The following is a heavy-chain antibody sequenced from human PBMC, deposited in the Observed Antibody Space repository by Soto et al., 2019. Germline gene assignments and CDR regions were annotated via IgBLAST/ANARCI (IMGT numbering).Heavy chain of an antibody. D-gene: IGHD6-19*01. CDR3: ATWRHIAVAELFDY. V-gene: IGHV1-24*01. J-gene: IGHJ4*02. CDR2: FDPEDGET. Sequence: ASVKVSCKVSGYTLTELSMHWVRQAPGKGLEWMGGFDPEDGETIYAQKFQGRVTMTEDTSTDTAYMELSSLRSEDTAVYYCATWRHIAVAELFDYWGQGTLVTVSS. CDR1: GYTLTELS.